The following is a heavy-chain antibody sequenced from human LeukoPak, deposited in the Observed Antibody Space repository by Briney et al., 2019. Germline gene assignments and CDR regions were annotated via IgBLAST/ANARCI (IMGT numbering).Heavy chain of an antibody. D-gene: IGHD2-15*01. V-gene: IGHV4-39*01. Sequence: SETLSLTCIVSGGSIRSGSYYWGWIRQPPGKGLEWIGSVYYSESTYYNASLKSRVTISVDTSKNQFSLKLTSVTAADTAVYYCARLLPQYCNGGGCYSGFDPWGQGTLATVSS. J-gene: IGHJ5*02. CDR1: GGSIRSGSYY. CDR3: ARLLPQYCNGGGCYSGFDP. CDR2: VYYSEST.